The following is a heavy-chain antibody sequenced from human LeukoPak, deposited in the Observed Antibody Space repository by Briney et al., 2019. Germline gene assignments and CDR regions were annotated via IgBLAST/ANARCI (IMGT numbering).Heavy chain of an antibody. CDR3: ARSNYDSSGYRSGYSHGYAFDI. D-gene: IGHD3-22*01. CDR1: GFTFSSYA. CDR2: ISYDGSNK. Sequence: GGSLRLSCAASGFTFSSYAMHWVRQAPGKGLEWVAVISYDGSNKYYADSVEGRFTISRDNSKNTLYLQMNSLRAEDTAVYYCARSNYDSSGYRSGYSHGYAFDIWGQGTMVTVSS. V-gene: IGHV3-30-3*01. J-gene: IGHJ3*02.